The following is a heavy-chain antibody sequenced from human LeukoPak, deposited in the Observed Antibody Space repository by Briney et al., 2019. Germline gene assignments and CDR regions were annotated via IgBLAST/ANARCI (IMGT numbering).Heavy chain of an antibody. CDR1: GYTFTSYA. CDR3: ARDKGSYGDYPNFFDY. V-gene: IGHV1-3*01. D-gene: IGHD4-17*01. CDR2: ISPGNGNT. Sequence: ASVKVSCKASGYTFTSYAIHWVRQAPGQRLEWMGWISPGNGNTKYSQKLQGRVTITRYTSASTAYMELSSLRSEDTAVYYCARDKGSYGDYPNFFDYWGQGTLVTVSS. J-gene: IGHJ4*02.